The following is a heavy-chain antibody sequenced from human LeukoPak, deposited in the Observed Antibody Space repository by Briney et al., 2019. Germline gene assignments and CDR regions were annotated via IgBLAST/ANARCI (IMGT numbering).Heavy chain of an antibody. CDR2: IIPILGIA. J-gene: IGHJ3*02. CDR3: ARGDGHNGGAIGAFDI. Sequence: ASVKVSCKASGGTFSSYAISWVRQAPGQGLEWMGRIIPILGIANYAQKFQGRVTITADESTSTAYMELSSLRSEDTAVYYCARGDGHNGGAIGAFDIWGQGTMVTVSS. D-gene: IGHD5-24*01. CDR1: GGTFSSYA. V-gene: IGHV1-69*04.